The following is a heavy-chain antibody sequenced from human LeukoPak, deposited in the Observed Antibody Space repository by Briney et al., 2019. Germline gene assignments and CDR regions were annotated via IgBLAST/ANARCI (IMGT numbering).Heavy chain of an antibody. J-gene: IGHJ3*02. CDR2: INHSGST. V-gene: IGHV4-34*01. Sequence: SETLSLTCAVYGGSFSGYYWSWIRQPPGKGLEWIGEINHSGSTNYNPSLKSRVTISVDTSKNQFSLKLSSVTAADTAVYYCNFMTTVTTKAFDIWGQGTMVTVSS. CDR3: NFMTTVTTKAFDI. D-gene: IGHD4-17*01. CDR1: GGSFSGYY.